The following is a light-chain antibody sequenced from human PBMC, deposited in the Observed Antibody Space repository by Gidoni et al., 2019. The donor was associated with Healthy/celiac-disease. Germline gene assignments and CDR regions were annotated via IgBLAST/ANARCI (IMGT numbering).Light chain of an antibody. CDR3: GADHGSGVS. CDR1: SGYSNYK. Sequence: PSSVSSQGPSVTLTCTLSSGYSNYKVDWYQQRPGKGPRFVMRVGTGGIVGSKGDGIPDRFSVLGSGLKRYLTIKNIQEEDESDYHCGADHGSGVSFGGGTKLTVL. V-gene: IGLV9-49*01. CDR2: VGTGGIVG. J-gene: IGLJ2*01.